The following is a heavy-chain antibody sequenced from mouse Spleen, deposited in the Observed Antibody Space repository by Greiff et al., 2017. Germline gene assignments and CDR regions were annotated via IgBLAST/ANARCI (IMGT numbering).Heavy chain of an antibody. V-gene: IGHV5-6*01. Sequence: EVKLVESGGDLVKPGGSLKLSCAASGFTFSSYGMSWVRQTPDKRLEWVATISSGGSYTYYPDSVKGRFTISRDNAKNTLYLQMSSLKSEDTAMYYCARHSYGSSLWYFDVWGAGTTVTVSS. CDR3: ARHSYGSSLWYFDV. CDR2: ISSGGSYT. D-gene: IGHD1-1*01. CDR1: GFTFSSYG. J-gene: IGHJ1*01.